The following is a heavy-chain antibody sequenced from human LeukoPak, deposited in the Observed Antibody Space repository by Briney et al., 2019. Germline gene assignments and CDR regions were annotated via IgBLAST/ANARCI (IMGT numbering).Heavy chain of an antibody. Sequence: GGSLRLSCAASGFTFSSYSMNWVRQAPGKGLEWVSSISSSSSYIYYADSVKGRFTISRDNAKNSLYLQMNSLRAEDTAVYYCARFSRPLREYQPLGAVGNAFDIWGQGTMVTVSS. J-gene: IGHJ3*02. V-gene: IGHV3-21*01. CDR3: ARFSRPLREYQPLGAVGNAFDI. D-gene: IGHD2-2*01. CDR1: GFTFSSYS. CDR2: ISSSSSYI.